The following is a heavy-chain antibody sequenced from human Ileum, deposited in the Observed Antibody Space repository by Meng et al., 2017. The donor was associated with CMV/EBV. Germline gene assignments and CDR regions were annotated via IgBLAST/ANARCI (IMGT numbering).Heavy chain of an antibody. Sequence: QVLLQGPGPGLVKSSQTLSLTCNVSGDSIIRDDHYWSWIRQPPGKGLEWIGYVFYSGSTYYNPSLMSRVTISVDTSKNQFSLRLSSVTAADTAVYYCARELRYGDYYFDSWGQGTLVTVSS. J-gene: IGHJ4*02. CDR1: GDSIIRDDHY. V-gene: IGHV4-30-4*08. D-gene: IGHD4-17*01. CDR2: VFYSGST. CDR3: ARELRYGDYYFDS.